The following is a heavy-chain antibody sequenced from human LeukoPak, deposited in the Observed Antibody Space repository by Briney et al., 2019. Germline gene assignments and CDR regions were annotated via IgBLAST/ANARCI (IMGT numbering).Heavy chain of an antibody. V-gene: IGHV3-49*04. Sequence: GGSLRLSCTASGFTFGDYAMSWVRQAPGKGLEWVGFIRSKANDDTTEYAASVKGRFTISRDDYKSIAYLQMNSLKTEDTAVYYCTRTGRWLQPYWGQGTLVTVSS. J-gene: IGHJ4*02. CDR2: IRSKANDDTT. CDR3: TRTGRWLQPY. D-gene: IGHD5-24*01. CDR1: GFTFGDYA.